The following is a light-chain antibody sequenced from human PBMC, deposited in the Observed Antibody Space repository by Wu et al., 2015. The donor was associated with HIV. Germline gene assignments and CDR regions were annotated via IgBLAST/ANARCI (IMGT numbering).Light chain of an antibody. CDR1: QGISNN. Sequence: IVMTQPPATLSRSPGERVTVSCRASQGISNNLAWYHQIPGQSPRLLVYAAFTRATGIPARFSGSGSGTEFTLTINSLQPEDVGIYYCQQYRDRRLSFGGGTRVQI. CDR3: QQYRDRRLS. J-gene: IGKJ4*01. CDR2: AAF. V-gene: IGKV3-15*01.